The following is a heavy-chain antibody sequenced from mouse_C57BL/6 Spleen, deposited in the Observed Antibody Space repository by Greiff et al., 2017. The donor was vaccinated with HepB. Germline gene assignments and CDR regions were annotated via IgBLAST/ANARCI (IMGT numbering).Heavy chain of an antibody. CDR1: GYAFSSSW. V-gene: IGHV1-82*01. CDR3: ARDGSYYGSSFAY. CDR2: IYPGDGDT. Sequence: QVQLQQSGPELVKPGASVKISCKASGYAFSSSWMNWVKQRPGKGLEWIGRIYPGDGDTNYNGKFKGKATLTADKSSSTAYMQLSSLTSEDSAVYFCARDGSYYGSSFAYWGQGTLVTVSA. D-gene: IGHD1-1*01. J-gene: IGHJ3*01.